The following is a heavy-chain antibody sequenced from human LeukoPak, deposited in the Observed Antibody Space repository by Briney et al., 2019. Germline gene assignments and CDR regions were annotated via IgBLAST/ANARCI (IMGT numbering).Heavy chain of an antibody. CDR2: IKQDGSDK. CDR3: AIIPRAAAGPSARSPFHY. J-gene: IGHJ4*02. Sequence: GGSLRLSCEVSGFTFGSYWLNWVRQAPGKGLEWVANIKQDGSDKYYVDSVKGRFTISRDNAKNSLYLQMNSLRAEDTAVYYCAIIPRAAAGPSARSPFHYWGQGTLVTVSS. D-gene: IGHD6-13*01. CDR1: GFTFGSYW. V-gene: IGHV3-7*01.